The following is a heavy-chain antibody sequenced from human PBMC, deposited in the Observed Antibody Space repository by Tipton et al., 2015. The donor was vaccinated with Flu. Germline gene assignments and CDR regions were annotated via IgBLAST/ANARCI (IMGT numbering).Heavy chain of an antibody. CDR1: GFTFSSYG. V-gene: IGHV3-33*06. D-gene: IGHD3-22*01. J-gene: IGHJ3*02. CDR2: IWSDGSNE. CDR3: AKGYESTGCYPFASDI. Sequence: QLVQSGGGVVQPGRSLRLSCAASGFTFSSYGMHWVRQAPGKGLECVAVIWSDGSNEYYADSVKGRFTISRDNSKNTLYLQMNSLRAEDTAVYYCAKGYESTGCYPFASDIWGQGTMVTVAS.